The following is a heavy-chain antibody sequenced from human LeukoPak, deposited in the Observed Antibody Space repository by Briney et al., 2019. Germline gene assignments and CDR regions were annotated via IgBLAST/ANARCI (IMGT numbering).Heavy chain of an antibody. D-gene: IGHD3-22*01. CDR2: IYTSGST. J-gene: IGHJ4*02. CDR3: ARENSYYDSSGYYYGSGYFDY. CDR1: GGSISSYY. V-gene: IGHV4-4*07. Sequence: SETLSLTCTVSGGSISSYYWSWIRQPAGNGLEWIGRIYTSGSTNYNPSLKSRVTMSVDTSKNQFSLRLSSVTAADTAMYYCARENSYYDSSGYYYGSGYFDYWGQGTLVTVSS.